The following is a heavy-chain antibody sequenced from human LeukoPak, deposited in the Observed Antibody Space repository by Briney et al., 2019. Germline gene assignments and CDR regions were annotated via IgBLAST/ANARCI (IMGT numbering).Heavy chain of an antibody. J-gene: IGHJ4*02. Sequence: GGSLRLSCAASGFTFSSYAMSWVRQAPGKGLEWVSLIYSGGNTNYADSVKGRFTISRDNSKNTLYLQMNSLSAEDTAVYYCARDRVNWNDVGGLFDYWGQGTLVTVSS. CDR1: GFTFSSYA. CDR3: ARDRVNWNDVGGLFDY. CDR2: IYSGGNT. D-gene: IGHD1-1*01. V-gene: IGHV3-53*01.